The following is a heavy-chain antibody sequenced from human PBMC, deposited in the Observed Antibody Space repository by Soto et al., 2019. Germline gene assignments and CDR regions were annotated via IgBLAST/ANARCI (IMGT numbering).Heavy chain of an antibody. J-gene: IGHJ3*01. V-gene: IGHV3-23*01. CDR3: ARPYGGKIGDSPDL. CDR1: GFTFSTYA. D-gene: IGHD4-17*01. CDR2: ISDAAGSA. Sequence: LRLSCAASGFTFSTYAMSWVRQVPGKGLEWVSTISDAAGSAYYVDSVKGRFTISRDNSKKTLYLQMNSLRAEDSAVYYCARPYGGKIGDSPDLWGQGTMVTVSS.